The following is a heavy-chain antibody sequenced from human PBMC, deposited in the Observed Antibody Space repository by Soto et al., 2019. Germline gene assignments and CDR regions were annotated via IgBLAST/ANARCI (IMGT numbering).Heavy chain of an antibody. CDR3: AREGIPAYYYGMDV. D-gene: IGHD2-21*01. J-gene: IGHJ6*02. Sequence: GASGKVSCESSGVTVSSYAISWVRQAPGQGLEWMGGIIPIFGTANYAQKFQGRVTITADKSTSTAYMELSSLRSEDTAVYYCAREGIPAYYYGMDVWGQGTTVTVSS. V-gene: IGHV1-69*06. CDR1: GVTVSSYA. CDR2: IIPIFGTA.